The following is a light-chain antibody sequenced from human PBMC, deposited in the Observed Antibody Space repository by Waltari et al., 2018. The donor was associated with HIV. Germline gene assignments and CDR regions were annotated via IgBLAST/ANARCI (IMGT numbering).Light chain of an antibody. Sequence: EIVMTQSPDTLSVSPGERATLSCRASQSVGSNLAWYQQKPGQAPRLLIYGASTRATDIPARFSGSGSGTEFTLTISSLQSEDFAVYHCQQYNNWAITFGQGTRLEIK. CDR1: QSVGSN. V-gene: IGKV3-15*01. J-gene: IGKJ5*01. CDR2: GAS. CDR3: QQYNNWAIT.